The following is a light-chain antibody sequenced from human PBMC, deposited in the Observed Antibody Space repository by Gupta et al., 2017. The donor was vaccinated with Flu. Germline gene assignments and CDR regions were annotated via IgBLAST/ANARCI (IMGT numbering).Light chain of an antibody. CDR2: KAS. J-gene: IGKJ2*02. V-gene: IGKV1-5*03. CDR1: QSISGW. CDR3: QQYNSYSEGT. Sequence: DRVRITCRASQSISGWLAWYQQKPGKAPKLLIYKASSLESGVPSRFSGSGSGTEFTLTISSRQPDDVATYYCQQYNSYSEGTFGQGTKLEIK.